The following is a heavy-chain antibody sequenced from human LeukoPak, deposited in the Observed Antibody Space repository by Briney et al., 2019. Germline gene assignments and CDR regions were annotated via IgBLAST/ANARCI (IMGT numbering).Heavy chain of an antibody. D-gene: IGHD3-3*01. CDR2: IGEDGSEK. CDR1: SGYW. Sequence: PGGSLRLSCAAFSGYWMTWVRQAPGKGLEWVANIGEDGSEKYYVDSVKGRFTISRDNAKNSLYLQVNSLRAEDTAVYYCARLNYDFWSGVWEGYYMDVWGKGTTVTVSS. CDR3: ARLNYDFWSGVWEGYYMDV. J-gene: IGHJ6*03. V-gene: IGHV3-7*01.